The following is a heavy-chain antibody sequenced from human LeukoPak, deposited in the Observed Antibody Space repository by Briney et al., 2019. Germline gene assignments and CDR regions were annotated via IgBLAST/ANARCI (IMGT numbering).Heavy chain of an antibody. Sequence: PGRSLRLSCAASGFTFSSYAMHWVRQAPGKGLGWVAVISYDGSNKYYADSVKGRFTISRDNSKNTLYLQMNSLRAEDTAVYYCARGGHSSGGSRTFDYWGQGTLVTVSS. V-gene: IGHV3-30-3*01. J-gene: IGHJ4*02. CDR2: ISYDGSNK. CDR1: GFTFSSYA. CDR3: ARGGHSSGGSRTFDY. D-gene: IGHD2-15*01.